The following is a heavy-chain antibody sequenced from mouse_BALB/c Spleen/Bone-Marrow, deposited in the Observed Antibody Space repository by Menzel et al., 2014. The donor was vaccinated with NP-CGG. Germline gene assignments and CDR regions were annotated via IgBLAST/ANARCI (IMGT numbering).Heavy chain of an antibody. CDR2: INPDSKTK. J-gene: IGHJ3*01. V-gene: IGHV4-1*02. CDR1: GFDLRTYW. Sequence: EVKVVESGGGLVQPGGFLKLSCAASGFDLRTYWMSWVRQAPGKGLEWIGEINPDSKTKNYAPSLKDKFITSRDNAKNTLYLQMSKVRSEDTALYYCARMGYYGWLAYWGQGTLVTVSA. CDR3: ARMGYYGWLAY. D-gene: IGHD1-1*01.